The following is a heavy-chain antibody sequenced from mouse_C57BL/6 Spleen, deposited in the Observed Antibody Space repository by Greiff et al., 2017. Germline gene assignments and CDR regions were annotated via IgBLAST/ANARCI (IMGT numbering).Heavy chain of an antibody. CDR1: GFTFSDYG. Sequence: EVMLVESGGGLVKPGGSLKLSCAASGFTFSDYGMHWVRQAPEKGLEWVAYISGGSSTIYYADTVKGRFTISRDNAKNTLFLQMTSLRSEDTAMYYCARRYDYDDYYAMDYWGQGTSVTVSS. J-gene: IGHJ4*01. D-gene: IGHD2-4*01. CDR2: ISGGSSTI. CDR3: ARRYDYDDYYAMDY. V-gene: IGHV5-17*01.